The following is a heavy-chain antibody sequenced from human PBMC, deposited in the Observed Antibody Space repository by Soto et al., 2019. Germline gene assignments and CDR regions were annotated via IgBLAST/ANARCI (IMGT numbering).Heavy chain of an antibody. CDR2: INHRGST. V-gene: IGHV4-34*01. Sequence: QVQLQQWGAGLLKPSETLSLTCAVYGGSFSGYYWSWIRQPPGKGLEWIGEINHRGSTNYNPSLKLRVTISADTVKNQLSRKLSSVTAADTAVYYCARGRGLCSGGSCDSYGYYYMDVWGKGTTVTVSS. CDR3: ARGRGLCSGGSCDSYGYYYMDV. CDR1: GGSFSGYY. D-gene: IGHD2-15*01. J-gene: IGHJ6*03.